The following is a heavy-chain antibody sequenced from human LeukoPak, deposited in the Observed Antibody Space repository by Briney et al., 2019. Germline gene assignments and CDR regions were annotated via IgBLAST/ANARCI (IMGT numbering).Heavy chain of an antibody. D-gene: IGHD3-10*01. V-gene: IGHV3-48*03. J-gene: IGHJ5*02. Sequence: PGGSLRLSCDASEFIFGDYDMNWVRQAPGKGLEWVAHISASGRTNYYADAVKGRFTISRDNVDNSLVLQMNSRRAEDTAVYYCARPLMYYYGSETYFWFDPWGQGTLVTVSS. CDR2: ISASGRTN. CDR3: ARPLMYYYGSETYFWFDP. CDR1: EFIFGDYD.